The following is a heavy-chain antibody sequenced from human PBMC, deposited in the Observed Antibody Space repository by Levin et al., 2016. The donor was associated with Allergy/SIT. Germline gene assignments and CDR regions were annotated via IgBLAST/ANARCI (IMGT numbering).Heavy chain of an antibody. J-gene: IGHJ6*02. CDR3: ARNFQYQLLESYYYGMDV. CDR2: TYYRSKWYN. CDR1: GDSVSSNSAA. Sequence: SETLSLTCAISGDSVSSNSAAWNWIRQSPSRGLEWLGRTYYRSKWYNDYAVSVKSRITINPDTSKNQFSLQLNSVTPEDTAVYYCARNFQYQLLESYYYGMDVWGQGTTVTVSS. V-gene: IGHV6-1*01. D-gene: IGHD2-2*01.